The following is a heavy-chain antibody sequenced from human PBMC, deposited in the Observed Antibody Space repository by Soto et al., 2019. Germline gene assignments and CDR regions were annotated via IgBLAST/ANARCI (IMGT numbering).Heavy chain of an antibody. J-gene: IGHJ6*03. Sequence: ASVKVSCKTSGYTFTSHTISWVRQAPGRGLECMGWINAYNGKTNYAENLQGRGAMTMDTSTSTVYMELRSLRSDDTAVYYCARVGSYYYMDVWGTGTTVTVSS. V-gene: IGHV1-18*01. CDR3: ARVGSYYYMDV. CDR2: INAYNGKT. CDR1: GYTFTSHT.